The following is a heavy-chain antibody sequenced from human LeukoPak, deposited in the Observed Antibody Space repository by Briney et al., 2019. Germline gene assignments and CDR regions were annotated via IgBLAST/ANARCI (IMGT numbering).Heavy chain of an antibody. CDR2: IIPIFGTA. J-gene: IGHJ3*02. D-gene: IGHD2-15*01. CDR3: ARYCSGGSCYPNDDAFDI. CDR1: GGTFSSYA. Sequence: ASVKVSCKASGGTFSSYAISWVRQAPGQGLEWMGGIIPIFGTANYAHKFQGRVTITADGSTSTAYMELSSLRSEDTAVYYCARYCSGGSCYPNDDAFDIWGQGTMVTVSS. V-gene: IGHV1-69*13.